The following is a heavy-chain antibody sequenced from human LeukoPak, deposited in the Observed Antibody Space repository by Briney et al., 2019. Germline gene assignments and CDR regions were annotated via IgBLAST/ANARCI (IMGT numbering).Heavy chain of an antibody. CDR1: GYTFTRKF. Sequence: ASVKVFCKASGYTFTRKFIHRVRQGPGRGVEWMGWIDPNSGGTDYAQKFQGRVTMTRDTSIATAYMDLSRLISDDTAVYYCARDREGLAYFDFWGQGTLVTVSS. CDR2: IDPNSGGT. D-gene: IGHD3/OR15-3a*01. CDR3: ARDREGLAYFDF. J-gene: IGHJ4*02. V-gene: IGHV1-2*02.